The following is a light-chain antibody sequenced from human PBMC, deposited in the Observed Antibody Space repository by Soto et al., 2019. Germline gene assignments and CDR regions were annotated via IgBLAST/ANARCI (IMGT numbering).Light chain of an antibody. J-gene: IGLJ2*01. Sequence: QSVLTQPPSASGTPGQRVTISCSGSISNIGTNTVNWYQQLPGSAPKLLIYRNNQRPSGVPDRFSGSKSGTSASLGISGLRSEDEADYYCAAWDDSLDGVVFGGGTKVTVL. CDR2: RNN. V-gene: IGLV1-44*01. CDR3: AAWDDSLDGVV. CDR1: ISNIGTNT.